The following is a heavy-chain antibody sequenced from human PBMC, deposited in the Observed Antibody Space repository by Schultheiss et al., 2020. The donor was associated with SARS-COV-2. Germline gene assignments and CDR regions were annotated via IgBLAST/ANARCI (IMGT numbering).Heavy chain of an antibody. J-gene: IGHJ6*02. CDR3: AREGTGDIVVVPAAISSLYYYGMDV. D-gene: IGHD2-2*01. CDR2: IIPIFGTA. V-gene: IGHV1-69*13. CDR1: GGTFSSYA. Sequence: SVKVSCKASGGTFSSYAISWVRQAPGQGLEWMGGIIPIFGTANYAQKFQGRVTITADESTSTAYMELRSLRSDDTAVYYCAREGTGDIVVVPAAISSLYYYGMDVWGQGTTVTVSS.